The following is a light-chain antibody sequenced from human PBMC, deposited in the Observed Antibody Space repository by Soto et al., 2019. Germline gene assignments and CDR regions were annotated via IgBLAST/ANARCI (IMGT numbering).Light chain of an antibody. Sequence: LLTQSPATLSLSPGERVTLSCRASQSINSYLAWYQQKPGQASRLIIYDASNRATGIPARFSGSGSGTDFTLTISSLEPEDFAVYYCQQRSNWPPITFGQGTRLEIK. CDR2: DAS. CDR1: QSINSY. J-gene: IGKJ5*01. V-gene: IGKV3-11*01. CDR3: QQRSNWPPIT.